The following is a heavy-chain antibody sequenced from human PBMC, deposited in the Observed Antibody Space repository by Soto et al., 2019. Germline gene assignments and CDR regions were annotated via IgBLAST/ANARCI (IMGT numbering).Heavy chain of an antibody. CDR2: IQSGGPT. J-gene: IGHJ6*04. Sequence: EVQLVESGGGLVQPGGSLRLSCAASGFTVSSKYMSWVRQAPGKGLEWVSLIQSGGPTYYADSVKGRFTISRYTSENTVHLQMDSLRAEDLAVYYCSRDDVLCDGGRCYGVPWDVWGKWNTVTVSS. CDR3: SRDDVLCDGGRCYGVPWDV. V-gene: IGHV3-66*01. D-gene: IGHD2-15*01. CDR1: GFTVSSKY.